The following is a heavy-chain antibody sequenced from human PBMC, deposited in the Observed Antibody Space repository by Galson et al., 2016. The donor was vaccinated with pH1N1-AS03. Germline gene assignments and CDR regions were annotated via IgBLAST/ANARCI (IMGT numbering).Heavy chain of an antibody. CDR3: ARSKGITLVDDGAFDI. Sequence: SEPLSLTCTVSGDSVSGGSHYWNWVRQPPGKGLEWIAYIYYNGATKYNPSLQSRVTISVDSSKNQFALKLTSVTAADTAVYFCARSKGITLVDDGAFDIWGRGTMVTVSS. D-gene: IGHD3-16*01. V-gene: IGHV4-61*01. CDR1: GDSVSGGSHY. J-gene: IGHJ3*02. CDR2: IYYNGAT.